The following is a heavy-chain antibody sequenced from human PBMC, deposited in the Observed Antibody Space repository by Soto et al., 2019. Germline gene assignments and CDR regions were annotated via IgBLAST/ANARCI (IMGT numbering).Heavy chain of an antibody. J-gene: IGHJ4*02. CDR3: ARMVYAKSLDN. CDR2: INAGNGNT. D-gene: IGHD2-8*01. V-gene: IGHV1-3*01. CDR1: GYTFTYYA. Sequence: QVQLVQSGAEVKKPGASVKVSCKASGYTFTYYALHWVRQAPGQRLEWMGWINAGNGNTKYSQKFQDRFTLTWDTSASTAYMDLSSLRSEDTAVYYCARMVYAKSLDNWGQGTLVTVSS.